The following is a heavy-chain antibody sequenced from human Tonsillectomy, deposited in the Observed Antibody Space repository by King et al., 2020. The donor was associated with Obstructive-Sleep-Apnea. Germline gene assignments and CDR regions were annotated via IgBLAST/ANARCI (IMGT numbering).Heavy chain of an antibody. CDR3: VKDRGRQYVHYDSAFAS. J-gene: IGHJ3*02. Sequence: VQLVESGGGLVQPGGSLRLSCSASGFTFSTYAMHWVRQAPGKGLEYVSAISSNGGSTYHAESVKGRFTISRDNSKNTLYLQMSSLSAGDTAVYYCVKDRGRQYVHYDSAFASWGQRTMVTAPS. CDR2: ISSNGGST. CDR1: GFTFSTYA. D-gene: IGHD5-12*01. V-gene: IGHV3-64D*06.